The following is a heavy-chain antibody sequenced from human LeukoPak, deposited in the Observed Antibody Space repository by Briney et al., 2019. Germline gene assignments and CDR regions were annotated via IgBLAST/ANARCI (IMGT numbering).Heavy chain of an antibody. CDR3: AKDVLAGAMS. CDR2: ISYDGSNK. D-gene: IGHD1-26*01. Sequence: PERSLRLSCAASGSTFSSYGMHWVRQAPGKGLEWVAVISYDGSNKYYADSVKGRFTISRDNSKNTLYLQMNSLRAEDTAVYYCAKDVLAGAMSWGQGTLVTVSS. J-gene: IGHJ4*02. CDR1: GSTFSSYG. V-gene: IGHV3-30*18.